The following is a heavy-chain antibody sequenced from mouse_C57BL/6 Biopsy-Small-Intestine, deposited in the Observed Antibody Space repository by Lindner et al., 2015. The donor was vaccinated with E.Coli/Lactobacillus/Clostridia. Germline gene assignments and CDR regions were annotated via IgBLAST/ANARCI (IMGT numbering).Heavy chain of an antibody. D-gene: IGHD1-1*01. J-gene: IGHJ1*01. CDR3: ARGRRDYVWGSYPNYYGMDV. CDR2: IIPIFGTA. Sequence: SVKVVLQGVLEAPSAAMLSAGCDRPLDKGVEWMGGIIPIFGTANYAQKFQGRVTITADESTSTAYMELSSLRSEDTAVYYCARGRRDYVWGSYPNYYGMDVWGQGTTVTVSS. V-gene: IGHV1-81*01. CDR1: EAPSAAML.